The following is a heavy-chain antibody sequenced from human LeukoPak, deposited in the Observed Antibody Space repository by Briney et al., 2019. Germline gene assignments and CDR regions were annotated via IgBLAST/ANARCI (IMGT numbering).Heavy chain of an antibody. CDR2: INHSGST. D-gene: IGHD3-22*01. CDR1: GGSFSGHY. CDR3: ARHPEREHDYYDSSGYYLFDY. J-gene: IGHJ4*02. Sequence: PSETLSLTCAVYGGSFSGHYWSWIRQPPGKGLEWIGEINHSGSTNYNPSLKSRVTISVDTSKNQFSLKLSSVTAADTAVYYCARHPEREHDYYDSSGYYLFDYWGQGTLVTVSS. V-gene: IGHV4-34*01.